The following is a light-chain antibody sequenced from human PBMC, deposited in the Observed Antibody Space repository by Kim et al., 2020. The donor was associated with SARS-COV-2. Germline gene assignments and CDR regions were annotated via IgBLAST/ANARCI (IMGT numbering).Light chain of an antibody. Sequence: SSELTQDPAVSVALGQTVRITCQGDSLRSYYASWYQQKPGQAPVFVIYGKNNRPSGIPDRFSGSSSGDTASLTITGAQAEDEADYYCNSRDSSATVVFGGGTQLTVL. CDR3: NSRDSSATVV. CDR2: GKN. J-gene: IGLJ2*01. V-gene: IGLV3-19*01. CDR1: SLRSYY.